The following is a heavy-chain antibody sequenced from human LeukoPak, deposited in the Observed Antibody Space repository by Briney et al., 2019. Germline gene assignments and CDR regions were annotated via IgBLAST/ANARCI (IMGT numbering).Heavy chain of an antibody. V-gene: IGHV4-4*02. J-gene: IGHJ4*02. CDR3: ARPGGIVGAPYFDY. D-gene: IGHD1-26*01. Sequence: PSETLSVTRVVSGGSISSSNWWSWVRQPPGKGLEWIGEIYHSGSTNYNPSLKSRVTISVDKSKNQFSLKLSSVTAADTAVYYCARPGGIVGAPYFDYWGQGTLVTVSS. CDR1: GGSISSSNW. CDR2: IYHSGST.